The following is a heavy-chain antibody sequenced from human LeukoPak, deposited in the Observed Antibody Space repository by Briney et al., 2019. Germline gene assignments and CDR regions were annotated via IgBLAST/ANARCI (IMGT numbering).Heavy chain of an antibody. Sequence: GGSLRLSCAASGFTFSSYGMHWVRQGPGKGLERVAFIRYDGSNKYYADSVKGRFTISRDNSKNTLYLQMNSLRAEDTAVYYCAKDRYYGSGSPPAAWGQGTMVTVSS. CDR2: IRYDGSNK. CDR1: GFTFSSYG. CDR3: AKDRYYGSGSPPAA. J-gene: IGHJ3*01. V-gene: IGHV3-30*02. D-gene: IGHD3-10*01.